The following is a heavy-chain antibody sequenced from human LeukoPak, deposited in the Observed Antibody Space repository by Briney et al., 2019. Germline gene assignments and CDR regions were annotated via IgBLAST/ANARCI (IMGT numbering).Heavy chain of an antibody. V-gene: IGHV1-46*01. CDR2: INPSGGST. Sequence: ASVKVSCKASGYIFTSYYMYWVRQAPGQGLEWMGIINPSGGSTSYAQKFQGRVTMTRDMSTSTDYMELSSLRSEDTAVYYCARDNSVEDTAWWFDPWGQGTLVTVSS. D-gene: IGHD4-23*01. CDR3: ARDNSVEDTAWWFDP. CDR1: GYIFTSYY. J-gene: IGHJ5*02.